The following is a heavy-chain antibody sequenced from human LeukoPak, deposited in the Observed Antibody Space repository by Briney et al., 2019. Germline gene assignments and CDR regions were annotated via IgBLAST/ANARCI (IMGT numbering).Heavy chain of an antibody. CDR1: GGSINSGDYY. D-gene: IGHD1-26*01. V-gene: IGHV4-30-4*01. Sequence: SQTLSLTCTVSGGSINSGDYYWSWIRQPPGKGLEWIGYIYYSGSTNYNPSLKSRISISVNTSKNQFSLKLNSVTAADTAVYYCARDRGPDSGTYGPSDYWGQGTLVTVSS. J-gene: IGHJ4*02. CDR2: IYYSGST. CDR3: ARDRGPDSGTYGPSDY.